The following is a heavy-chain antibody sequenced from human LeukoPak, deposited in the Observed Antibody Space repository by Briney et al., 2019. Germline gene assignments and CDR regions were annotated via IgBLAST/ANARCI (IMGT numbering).Heavy chain of an antibody. CDR1: GFTFSSYS. CDR2: ISSSSSTI. CDR3: ARGTQTVCSSTSCPFGSYYYYYMDV. Sequence: GGSLRLSCAASGFTFSSYSMNWVRQAPGKGLEWVSYISSSSSTIYYADSEKGRFTISRDDAKNSLYLQMNSLRAEDTAVYYCARGTQTVCSSTSCPFGSYYYYYMDVWGKGTTVTVS. J-gene: IGHJ6*03. V-gene: IGHV3-48*01. D-gene: IGHD2-2*01.